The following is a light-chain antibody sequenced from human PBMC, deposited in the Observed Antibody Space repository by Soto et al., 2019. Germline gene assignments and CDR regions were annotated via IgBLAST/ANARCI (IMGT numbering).Light chain of an antibody. CDR3: QQRSNWPRT. CDR2: GIS. V-gene: IGKV3D-20*02. J-gene: IGKJ1*01. Sequence: EIVLTQSPGTLSLSPGERATLSCRASQSVNSNYLAWYQQKPGQAPRLLIYGISKRATDIPDRFSGSGSGTEFTLTISSLQPEDFATYYCQQRSNWPRTFGQGTKVDIK. CDR1: QSVNSNY.